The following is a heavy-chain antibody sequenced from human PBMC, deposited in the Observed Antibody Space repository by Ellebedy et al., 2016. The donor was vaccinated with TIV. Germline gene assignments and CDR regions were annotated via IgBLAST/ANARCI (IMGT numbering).Heavy chain of an antibody. CDR2: IVVGSGNT. V-gene: IGHV1-58*01. Sequence: AASVKVSCKASGFTFTKSAVQWVRQARGQRLEWIGWIVVGSGNTHYAQKFQERVTITRDMSTSTAYMELSSLRPEDTAVYYCAADSVVGPSASWYFDLWGRGTLVTVSS. CDR1: GFTFTKSA. J-gene: IGHJ2*01. D-gene: IGHD2-15*01. CDR3: AADSVVGPSASWYFDL.